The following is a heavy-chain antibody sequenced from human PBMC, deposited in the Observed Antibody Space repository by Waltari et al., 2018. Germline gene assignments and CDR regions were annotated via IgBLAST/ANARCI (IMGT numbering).Heavy chain of an antibody. Sequence: QVQLVESGGGVVQPGRSLRLSCAASGFTFSRSGLHWVRQAPGKGLEWVAVIWYDGSNKYYADSVKGRFTISRDKSKNTLYLQMNSLRAEDTAVYYCAKDDYGDYGYDYWGQGTLVTVSS. D-gene: IGHD4-17*01. CDR3: AKDDYGDYGYDY. V-gene: IGHV3-33*03. CDR1: GFTFSRSG. CDR2: IWYDGSNK. J-gene: IGHJ4*02.